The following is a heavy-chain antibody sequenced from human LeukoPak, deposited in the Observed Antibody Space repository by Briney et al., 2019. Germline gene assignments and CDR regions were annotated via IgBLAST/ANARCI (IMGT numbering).Heavy chain of an antibody. J-gene: IGHJ3*02. CDR2: ISSSSNYI. D-gene: IGHD2-15*01. CDR3: ARTRYCSSSSCHIAFDI. Sequence: GGSLRLSCAASGFTFSSYSMNWVRQAPGKGLEWVSSISSSSNYIDYADSVKGRFTISRDTARNSLYLQMNSLRAEDTAVYYRARTRYCSSSSCHIAFDIWGQGTVVTVSS. V-gene: IGHV3-21*01. CDR1: GFTFSSYS.